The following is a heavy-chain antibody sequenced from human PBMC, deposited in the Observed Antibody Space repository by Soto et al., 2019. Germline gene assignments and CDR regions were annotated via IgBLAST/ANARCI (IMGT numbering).Heavy chain of an antibody. CDR2: INHSGST. Sequence: QVQLQQWGAGALKPSETLSLTCAVYGGSFSGYYWSWIRQPPGKGLEWIGEINHSGSTNYNPSLKSRVTISVDTSKNQFSLKLSSVTAADTAVYYCAAQGGDGSEYWRQGTLVTVSS. J-gene: IGHJ4*02. CDR3: AAQGGDGSEY. CDR1: GGSFSGYY. D-gene: IGHD3-10*01. V-gene: IGHV4-34*01.